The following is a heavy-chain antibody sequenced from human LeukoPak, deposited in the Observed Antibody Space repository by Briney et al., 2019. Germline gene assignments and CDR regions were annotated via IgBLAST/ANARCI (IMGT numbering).Heavy chain of an antibody. J-gene: IGHJ5*02. CDR1: GFTFNSHA. CDR2: ISGSGGNT. CDR3: AKDIEKREYSSGWYGVWFDP. V-gene: IGHV3-23*01. D-gene: IGHD6-19*01. Sequence: GGSLRLSCAASGFTFNSHAMSWVRQAPGRGLEWVSAISGSGGNTYYADSVEGRFTISRDNSKNTLYLQMNSLRAEDTAVYYCAKDIEKREYSSGWYGVWFDPWGQGTLVTVSS.